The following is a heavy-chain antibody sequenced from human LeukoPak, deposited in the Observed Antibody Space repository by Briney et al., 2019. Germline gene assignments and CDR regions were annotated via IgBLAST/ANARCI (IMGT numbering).Heavy chain of an antibody. V-gene: IGHV1-46*01. D-gene: IGHD6-19*01. CDR1: GYTFTGYY. CDR3: ARGVLSPGGAVAGTRYFDY. CDR2: INPSGDST. Sequence: ASVKVSCKASGYTFTGYYMHWVRQAPGQGLEWMGIINPSGDSTTYAQKFQGRVTMTRDTSTSTVYMELSSLRSEDTAVYYCARGVLSPGGAVAGTRYFDYWGQGTLVTVSS. J-gene: IGHJ4*02.